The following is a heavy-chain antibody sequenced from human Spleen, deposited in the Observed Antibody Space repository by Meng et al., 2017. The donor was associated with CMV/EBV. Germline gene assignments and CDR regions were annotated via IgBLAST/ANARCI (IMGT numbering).Heavy chain of an antibody. CDR2: INSDGSST. V-gene: IGHV3-74*01. CDR1: GFTFSTYW. Sequence: GGSLRLSCAASGFTFSTYWMHWVRQAPGKGLVWVSRINSDGSSTSYADSVKGRFTISRDNAKNTLYLQMNSLRAEDTAVYYCAKADRLHSYYYGMDVWGQGTTVTVSS. J-gene: IGHJ6*02. D-gene: IGHD4-11*01. CDR3: AKADRLHSYYYGMDV.